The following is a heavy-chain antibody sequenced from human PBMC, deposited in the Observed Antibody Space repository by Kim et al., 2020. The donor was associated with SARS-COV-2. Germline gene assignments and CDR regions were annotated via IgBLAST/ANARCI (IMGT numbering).Heavy chain of an antibody. J-gene: IGHJ3*02. D-gene: IGHD3-3*01. Sequence: GKGPFTISRDNAKHSLYLQMNSLRAEDTAVYYCARGFWSGFLDAFDIWGQGTMVTVSS. CDR3: ARGFWSGFLDAFDI. V-gene: IGHV3-48*03.